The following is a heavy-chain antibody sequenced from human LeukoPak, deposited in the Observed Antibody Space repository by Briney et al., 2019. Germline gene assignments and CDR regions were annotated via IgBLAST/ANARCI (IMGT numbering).Heavy chain of an antibody. CDR1: GYSITSGYY. D-gene: IGHD6-19*01. CDR3: AREAVTRVWFDP. J-gene: IGHJ5*02. Sequence: PSETLSLTCAVSGYSITSGYYWGWIRQPPGKGLEWNGSINHSGSTYYNPSLKSRVTISVDTSKNQFSLKLNSVTAADTAVYYCAREAVTRVWFDPWGQGTLVIVSS. V-gene: IGHV4-38-2*02. CDR2: INHSGST.